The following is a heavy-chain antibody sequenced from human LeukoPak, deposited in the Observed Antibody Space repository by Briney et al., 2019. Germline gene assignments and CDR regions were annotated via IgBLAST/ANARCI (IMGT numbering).Heavy chain of an antibody. V-gene: IGHV4-39*01. CDR1: GASISSSTHY. CDR2: IYYSGST. D-gene: IGHD4-17*01. Sequence: SETLSLTCTVSGASISSSTHYWGWIRQPPGKGLEWIGNIYYSGSTYYSPSLKSRVTISVDTSKNQFSLKLSSVTAADTAVYYRARLWGYGDRRWWYFDLWGRGTLVTVSS. J-gene: IGHJ2*01. CDR3: ARLWGYGDRRWWYFDL.